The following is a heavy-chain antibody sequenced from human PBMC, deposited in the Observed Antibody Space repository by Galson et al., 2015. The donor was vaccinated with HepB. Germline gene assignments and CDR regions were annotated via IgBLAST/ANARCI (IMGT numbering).Heavy chain of an antibody. V-gene: IGHV3-11*06. J-gene: IGHJ4*02. CDR2: ISSSSSYT. Sequence: SLRLSCAASGFTFSDYYMSCVRQAPGKGLEWVSYISSSSSYTNYADSVKGRFTISRDNAKNSLYLQMNSLRAEDTAVYYCAREGKTGYYFDYWGQGTLVTVSS. CDR1: GFTFSDYY. CDR3: AREGKTGYYFDY. D-gene: IGHD3-10*01.